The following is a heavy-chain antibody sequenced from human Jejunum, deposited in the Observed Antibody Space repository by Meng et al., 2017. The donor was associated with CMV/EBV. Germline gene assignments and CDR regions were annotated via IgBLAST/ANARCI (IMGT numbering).Heavy chain of an antibody. J-gene: IGHJ6*02. CDR1: YA. D-gene: IGHD6-19*01. CDR2: ISNTGGDK. Sequence: YAMHWVRQAPGEGLEYVSGISNTGGDKYHIDSVKGRFTISRDNSKNTLYLQMGSLRTEDMAVYYCAGRPGVAVAGTYYYYYGMDVWGQGTTVTVSS. CDR3: AGRPGVAVAGTYYYYYGMDV. V-gene: IGHV3-64*02.